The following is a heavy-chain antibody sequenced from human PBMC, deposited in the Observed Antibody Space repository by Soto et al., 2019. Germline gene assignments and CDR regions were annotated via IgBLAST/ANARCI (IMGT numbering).Heavy chain of an antibody. CDR2: INSANGNT. CDR3: ARGSSDWLPYFDY. CDR1: GYTFNRHA. D-gene: IGHD3-9*01. Sequence: ASVKVSCKASGYTFNRHAMHWVRQAAGQRLEWMGWINSANGNTKYSQKFQGRATITRDTSASTAYMELSSLRSEDTSVYFCARGSSDWLPYFDYWGQGSLVTVSS. V-gene: IGHV1-3*01. J-gene: IGHJ4*02.